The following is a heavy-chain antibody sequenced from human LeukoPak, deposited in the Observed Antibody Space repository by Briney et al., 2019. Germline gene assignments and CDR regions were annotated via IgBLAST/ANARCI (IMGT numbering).Heavy chain of an antibody. Sequence: GGSLRLSCAASGFTFSRYGLHWVRQAPGKGLEWVAFIRDDGSTRYYADSVKGRFTVSRDNSKNMLYLQMDSLRTEDTAVYYCAKVPHSWGLFDSWGQGALVTVSS. D-gene: IGHD3-16*01. CDR2: IRDDGSTR. J-gene: IGHJ4*02. V-gene: IGHV3-30*02. CDR3: AKVPHSWGLFDS. CDR1: GFTFSRYG.